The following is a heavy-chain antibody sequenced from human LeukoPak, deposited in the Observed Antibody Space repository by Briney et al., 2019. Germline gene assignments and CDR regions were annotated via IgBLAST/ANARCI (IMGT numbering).Heavy chain of an antibody. CDR1: GVTFSSHA. J-gene: IGHJ4*02. CDR3: YISGWTEDIDN. V-gene: IGHV3-64D*06. Sequence: GGSLRLFCSASGVTFSSHAMHWVRQAPGKGLEYVSGISDNGGSTFYADSVKGRFTISRDNSKNTLYLQMSSLRGEDTAVYYCYISGWTEDIDNWGQGTLVTVSS. D-gene: IGHD6-19*01. CDR2: ISDNGGST.